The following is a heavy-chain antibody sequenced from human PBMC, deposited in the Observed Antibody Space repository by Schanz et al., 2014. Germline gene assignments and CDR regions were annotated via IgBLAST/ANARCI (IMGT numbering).Heavy chain of an antibody. Sequence: EVQLVESGGGLAQPGGSLRLSCVASGITFSGYSMNWVRQAPGKGLEWVSYISGSSSTKYYADSVKGRFTISRDNGKKSLYLQMNSLRAEDTAVYFCARGIITMVRGGDVGAFDIWGQGTMVTVSS. D-gene: IGHD3-10*01. CDR3: ARGIITMVRGGDVGAFDI. V-gene: IGHV3-48*01. CDR1: GITFSGYS. J-gene: IGHJ3*02. CDR2: ISGSSSTK.